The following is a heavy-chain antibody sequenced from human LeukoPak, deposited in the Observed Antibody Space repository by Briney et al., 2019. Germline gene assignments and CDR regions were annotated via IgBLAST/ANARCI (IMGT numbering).Heavy chain of an antibody. D-gene: IGHD2-2*01. CDR1: GFTFDDYA. V-gene: IGHV3-9*01. Sequence: QPRGSLRLSCAASGFTFDDYAMHWVRQAPGKGLEWVSGISWNSGSIGYADSVKGRFTISRDNAKNSLYLQMNSLRAEDTALYYCAKDYCSSTSCYFVDYWGQGTLVTVSS. J-gene: IGHJ4*02. CDR3: AKDYCSSTSCYFVDY. CDR2: ISWNSGSI.